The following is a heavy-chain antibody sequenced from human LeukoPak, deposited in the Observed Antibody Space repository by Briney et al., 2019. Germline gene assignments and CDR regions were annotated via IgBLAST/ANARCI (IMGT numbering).Heavy chain of an antibody. J-gene: IGHJ5*02. CDR1: GGTFSSYA. V-gene: IGHV1-69*04. CDR2: IIPILGIA. Sequence: SVKVSCKASGGTFSSYAISWVRQAPGQGPEWMGRIIPILGIANYAQKFQGRVTMTEDTSTDTAYMELSSLRSEDTAVYYCATGRRSYDSSGYYYRWFDPWGQGTLVTVSS. D-gene: IGHD3-22*01. CDR3: ATGRRSYDSSGYYYRWFDP.